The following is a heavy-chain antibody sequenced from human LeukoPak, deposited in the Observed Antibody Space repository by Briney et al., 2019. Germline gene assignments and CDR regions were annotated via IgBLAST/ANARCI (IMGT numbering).Heavy chain of an antibody. J-gene: IGHJ4*02. Sequence: GGSLRLSCAASGFTFSSYGMHWVRQAPGKGLEWVAVIWYDGSNKYYADSVKGRFTISRGNSKNTLYLQMNSLRAEDTAVYYCAKDFQYSSSSVDYWGQGTLVTVSS. V-gene: IGHV3-33*06. D-gene: IGHD6-6*01. CDR3: AKDFQYSSSSVDY. CDR2: IWYDGSNK. CDR1: GFTFSSYG.